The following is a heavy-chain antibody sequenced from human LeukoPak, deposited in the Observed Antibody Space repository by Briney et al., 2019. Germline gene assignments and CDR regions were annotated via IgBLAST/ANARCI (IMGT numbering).Heavy chain of an antibody. CDR1: GGSISSSSYY. D-gene: IGHD3-10*01. CDR3: ASFYGSGSYYPKPDY. Sequence: SETLSLTCTDSGGSISSSSYYWGWIRQPPGKGLERIGSIYYSGSTYYNPSLKSRVTISVDTSKNQFSLKLSSVTAADTAVYYCASFYGSGSYYPKPDYWGQGTLVTVSS. V-gene: IGHV4-39*01. CDR2: IYYSGST. J-gene: IGHJ4*02.